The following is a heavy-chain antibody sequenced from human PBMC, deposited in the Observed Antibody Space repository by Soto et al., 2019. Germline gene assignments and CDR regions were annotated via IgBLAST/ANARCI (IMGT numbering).Heavy chain of an antibody. CDR3: ARDNSSSWYGQTNGFDA. CDR1: GFTFSSYG. Sequence: QAQLVESGGGVVQPGRSLRLSCAASGFTFSSYGMHWVRQAPGKGLEWVAGIWYDGSNKYYADSVKGRFTISRDNSKNTQYLQMNSLRAEDTAVYYCARDNSSSWYGQTNGFDAWGQGTLVTVSS. J-gene: IGHJ5*02. CDR2: IWYDGSNK. D-gene: IGHD6-13*01. V-gene: IGHV3-33*01.